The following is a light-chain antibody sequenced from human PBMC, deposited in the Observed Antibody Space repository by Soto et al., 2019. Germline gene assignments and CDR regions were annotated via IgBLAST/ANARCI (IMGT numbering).Light chain of an antibody. Sequence: TEMPKSPATLPGSPGDSATLYYRATPSVTSRLAGYQQKPGQAPRLLIHGATTRATGIPARCSGCGPGTEFTLTISSLQSEDFAVYYCQQYNNWPRTFGQGTKVDIK. J-gene: IGKJ1*01. CDR1: PSVTSR. CDR2: GAT. CDR3: QQYNNWPRT. V-gene: IGKV3-15*01.